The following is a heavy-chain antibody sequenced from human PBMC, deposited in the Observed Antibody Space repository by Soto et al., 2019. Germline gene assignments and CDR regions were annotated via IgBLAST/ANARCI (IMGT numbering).Heavy chain of an antibody. Sequence: PSETLSLTCTVSGGSISSYYWSWIRQPPGKGLEWIGYIYYSGSTNYNPSLKSRVTISVDTSKNQFSLKLSSVTAADTAVYYCARDPSYYDSSGLYYYDMDVWGQGTTVTVSS. CDR3: ARDPSYYDSSGLYYYDMDV. CDR1: GGSISSYY. V-gene: IGHV4-59*01. D-gene: IGHD3-22*01. CDR2: IYYSGST. J-gene: IGHJ6*02.